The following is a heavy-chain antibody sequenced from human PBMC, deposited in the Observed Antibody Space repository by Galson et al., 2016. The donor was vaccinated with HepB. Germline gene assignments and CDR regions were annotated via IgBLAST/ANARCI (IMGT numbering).Heavy chain of an antibody. J-gene: IGHJ3*01. CDR2: ISTSGSST. V-gene: IGHV3-23*01. Sequence: SLRLSCAASGFTFSSYAMTWVRQVPGKGLEWVAAISTSGSSTYYADFAKGRFAISRDNSKNTVSLQMDVLRDEDTALYYCAKQPYYGLGTYYNADAFDVWGKGTVVTVSS. D-gene: IGHD3-10*01. CDR1: GFTFSSYA. CDR3: AKQPYYGLGTYYNADAFDV.